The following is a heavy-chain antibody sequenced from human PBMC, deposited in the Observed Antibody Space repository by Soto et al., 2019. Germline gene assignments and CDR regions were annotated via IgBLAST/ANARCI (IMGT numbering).Heavy chain of an antibody. CDR2: IDSDGNST. D-gene: IGHD1-26*01. CDR3: VRDDVGVGIDY. V-gene: IGHV3-74*03. Sequence: PGGSLRLSCAASGFTFSSYRMNWVRQAPGKGLVWVSHIDSDGNSTTYADSVKGRFTISRDNAKNTVYLQMNSLRAEDTAVYYCVRDDVGVGIDYWGLGTLVTVSS. J-gene: IGHJ4*02. CDR1: GFTFSSYR.